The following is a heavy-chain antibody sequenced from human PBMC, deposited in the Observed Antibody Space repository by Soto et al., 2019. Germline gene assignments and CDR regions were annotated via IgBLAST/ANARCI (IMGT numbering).Heavy chain of an antibody. CDR3: VSPEGYYDSSGYTLDY. V-gene: IGHV4-39*01. CDR2: MFYSGNT. J-gene: IGHJ4*02. D-gene: IGHD3-22*01. CDR1: GDSISSSTYY. Sequence: SETLSLTCTVSGDSISSSTYYWGWIRQPPGKGLEWIGSMFYSGNTYYNPSLRSRVTLSIDTSKNQFSLKLNSVTAADTAVYYCVSPEGYYDSSGYTLDYWGQGTLVTVS.